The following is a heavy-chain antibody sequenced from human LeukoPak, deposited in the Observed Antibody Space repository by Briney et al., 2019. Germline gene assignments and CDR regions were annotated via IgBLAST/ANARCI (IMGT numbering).Heavy chain of an antibody. J-gene: IGHJ4*02. CDR3: AKDRSGIVGAPVFGY. V-gene: IGHV3-23*01. CDR2: ISGCGGTT. Sequence: GGSLRLSCAASGFTFSSYAMSWVRQAPGKGLEWVSAISGCGGTTYYADSVKGRFTVSRDNSKNTLYLQMNSLRAEDTAVYYWAKDRSGIVGAPVFGYWGEGTLVTVSS. D-gene: IGHD1-26*01. CDR1: GFTFSSYA.